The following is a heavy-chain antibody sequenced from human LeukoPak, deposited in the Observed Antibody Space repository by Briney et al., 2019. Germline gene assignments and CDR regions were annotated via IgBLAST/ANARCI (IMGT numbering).Heavy chain of an antibody. CDR2: TYYRSKWYN. CDR1: GDSVSSNSAA. V-gene: IGHV6-1*01. D-gene: IGHD3-10*01. Sequence: SQTLSLTCAISGDSVSSNSAAWNWIRQSPSRGLEWLGRTYYRSKWYNDYAVSVKSRITINPDTSKNQFSLQLNSVTPEDTAVYYCVRDWGTMVRGVIILKSNWFDPWGQGTLVTASS. CDR3: VRDWGTMVRGVIILKSNWFDP. J-gene: IGHJ5*02.